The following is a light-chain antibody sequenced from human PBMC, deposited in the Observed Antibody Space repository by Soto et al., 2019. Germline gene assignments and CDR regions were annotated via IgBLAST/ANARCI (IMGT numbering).Light chain of an antibody. Sequence: QSVLTQPPSASGTPGQSLTISCSGGYSNIGSHYVYWYQHFPGTAPRLLIFRDGHRPSGVPARFFGSKSDTSASLAITWLRSEEEDHYYCAVWDDSMTAWVFGGGTQLTV. CDR3: AVWDDSMTAWV. J-gene: IGLJ3*02. V-gene: IGLV1-47*01. CDR1: YSNIGSHY. CDR2: RDG.